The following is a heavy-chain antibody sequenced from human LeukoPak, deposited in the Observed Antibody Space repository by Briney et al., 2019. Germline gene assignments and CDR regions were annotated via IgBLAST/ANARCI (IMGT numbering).Heavy chain of an antibody. V-gene: IGHV4-59*01. CDR3: ARASSQENDYYYYGMDV. CDR2: IYYSGST. Sequence: SETLSLTCTVAGGSISSYYWTWIRQHPGKGLEWLGFIYYSGSTNYNPSLKSRVTISVDTSKNHYSLKLTSVTAADTAVYYCARASSQENDYYYYGMDVWGQGTTVTVSS. D-gene: IGHD6-13*01. CDR1: GGSISSYY. J-gene: IGHJ6*02.